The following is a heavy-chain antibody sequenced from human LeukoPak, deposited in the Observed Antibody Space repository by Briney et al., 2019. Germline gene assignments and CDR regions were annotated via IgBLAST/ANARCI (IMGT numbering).Heavy chain of an antibody. D-gene: IGHD2-8*01. CDR2: IYSSGST. V-gene: IGHV4-59*01. CDR3: ARAPNGFGAFDI. Sequence: SETLSLTCTVSGGSISNYYWSWIRQPPGKGLEWIGYIYSSGSTNYNPSLKSRVTISVDTSKNQFSLKMSSVTAADTAVYYCARAPNGFGAFDIWGPGTMVTVSS. CDR1: GGSISNYY. J-gene: IGHJ3*02.